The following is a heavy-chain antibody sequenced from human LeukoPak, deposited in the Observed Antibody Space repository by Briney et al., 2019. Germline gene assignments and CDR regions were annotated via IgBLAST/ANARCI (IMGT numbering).Heavy chain of an antibody. Sequence: ASVTVSCKASGYTFTGYYMHWVRQAPGQGLEWMGWINPNSGGTNYAQKFQGRVTMTRDTSISTAYMELSRLRSDDTAVYYCARESLRLARTPGYWGQGTLVTVSS. J-gene: IGHJ4*02. V-gene: IGHV1-2*02. CDR3: ARESLRLARTPGY. CDR2: INPNSGGT. CDR1: GYTFTGYY. D-gene: IGHD3-16*01.